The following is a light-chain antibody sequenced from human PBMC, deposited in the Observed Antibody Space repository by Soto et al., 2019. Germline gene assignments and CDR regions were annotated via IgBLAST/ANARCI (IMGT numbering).Light chain of an antibody. J-gene: IGLJ2*01. CDR3: QSYDSSLSGVV. CDR2: GNS. Sequence: QSVLTQPPSVSGAPXXXVTISCTXXXXNIGAGYDVHWYQQLPGTAPKLLIYGNSNRPSGVPDRFSGSKSGTSASLAITGLQAEDEADYYCQSYDSSLSGVVFGGGTKLTVL. CDR1: XXNIGAGYD. V-gene: IGLV1-40*01.